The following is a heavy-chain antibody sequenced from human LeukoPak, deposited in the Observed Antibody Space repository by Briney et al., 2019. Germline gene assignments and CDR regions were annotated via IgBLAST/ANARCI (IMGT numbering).Heavy chain of an antibody. J-gene: IGHJ4*02. CDR1: GVSISGFY. V-gene: IGHV4-4*08. CDR2: NHTGGSI. Sequence: PSKTLSLTCTVSGVSISGFYWNWIRQPPRKGLEWVGYNHTGGSISSNPSLNSRVAFSMDTSKNQVSLRLNSVTATDTAVYYCARRRGGFGEGEFDYWGQGIPVTVST. CDR3: ARRRGGFGEGEFDY. D-gene: IGHD3-10*01.